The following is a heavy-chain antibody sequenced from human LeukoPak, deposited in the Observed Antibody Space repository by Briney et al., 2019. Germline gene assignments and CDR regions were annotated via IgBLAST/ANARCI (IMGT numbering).Heavy chain of an antibody. V-gene: IGHV4-39*07. Sequence: PSETLSLTCTVSGGSISSSSYYWGWIRQPPGKGLEWIGSIYYSGSTNYNPSLKSRVTISVDTSKNQFSLKLSSVTAADTAVYYCARAGITMVRGPWGQGTLVTVSS. J-gene: IGHJ5*02. CDR1: GGSISSSSYY. CDR2: IYYSGST. CDR3: ARAGITMVRGP. D-gene: IGHD3-10*01.